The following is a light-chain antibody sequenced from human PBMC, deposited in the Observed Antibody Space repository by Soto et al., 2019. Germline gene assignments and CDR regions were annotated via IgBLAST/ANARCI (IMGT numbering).Light chain of an antibody. V-gene: IGLV2-14*03. CDR3: SSYASSHFPVI. CDR1: SSDIGANNY. Sequence: QSALTQPASVSGSPGQKITISCTGTSSDIGANNYVSWYQFQPGTAPKLMIYDVSYRPSGVSNRFSGSKSGNTASLTISGLQAEDEADYYCSSYASSHFPVIYGGGTKLTVL. CDR2: DVS. J-gene: IGLJ2*01.